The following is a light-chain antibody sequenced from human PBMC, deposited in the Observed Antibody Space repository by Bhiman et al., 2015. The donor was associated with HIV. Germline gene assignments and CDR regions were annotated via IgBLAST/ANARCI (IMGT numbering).Light chain of an antibody. CDR3: LAWDDSLSGWI. J-gene: IGLJ2*01. CDR1: SSNIGTHY. Sequence: QSVLTQAPAASGTPGQGVTISCSGTSSNIGTHYVYWYQQLPGTTPKVLIYRNNQRPSGVPDRYSASKSGTSASLAIRDLRSEDEADYYCLAWDDSLSGWIFGGGTKLTVL. V-gene: IGLV1-47*01. CDR2: RNN.